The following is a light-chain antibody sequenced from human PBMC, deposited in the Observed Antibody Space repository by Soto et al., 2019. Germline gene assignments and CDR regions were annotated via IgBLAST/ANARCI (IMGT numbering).Light chain of an antibody. CDR1: QSVSSY. Sequence: EIVLTQSPATLSLSPGERATLSCRASQSVSSYLAWYQQKPGQAPRLLIYDASNRATGIPARFSGSGSGTDFTLTISSLEPEDFAVYYCQQRINSITVGQGTLLEIK. V-gene: IGKV3-11*01. CDR3: QQRINSIT. CDR2: DAS. J-gene: IGKJ5*01.